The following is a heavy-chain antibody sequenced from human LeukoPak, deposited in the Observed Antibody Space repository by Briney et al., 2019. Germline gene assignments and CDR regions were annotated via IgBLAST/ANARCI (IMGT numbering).Heavy chain of an antibody. V-gene: IGHV4-59*11. Sequence: SETLSLTCTVSGGSISSHYWSWIRQPPGKALEWIGYIYYSGSTNYNPSLKSRVTISVDTSKNQFSLKLSSVTAADTAVYYCAGGYSGSYLGYWGQGTLVTVSS. J-gene: IGHJ4*02. CDR3: AGGYSGSYLGY. CDR2: IYYSGST. CDR1: GGSISSHY. D-gene: IGHD1-26*01.